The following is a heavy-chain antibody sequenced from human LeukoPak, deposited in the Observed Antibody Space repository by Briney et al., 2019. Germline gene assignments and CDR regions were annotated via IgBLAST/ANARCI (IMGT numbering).Heavy chain of an antibody. CDR2: ISGSGGST. V-gene: IGHV3-23*01. CDR3: AKDSLYSSGLPYFDY. D-gene: IGHD6-19*01. CDR1: GFTFSSYA. J-gene: IGHJ4*02. Sequence: PGGSLRLSCAASGFTFSSYAMSWVRRAPGKGLEWVSAISGSGGSTYYADSVKGRFTISRDNSKNTLYLQMNSLRAEDTAVYYCAKDSLYSSGLPYFDYWGQGTLVTVSS.